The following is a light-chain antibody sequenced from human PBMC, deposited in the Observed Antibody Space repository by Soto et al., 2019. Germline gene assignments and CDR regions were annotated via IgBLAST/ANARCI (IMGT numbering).Light chain of an antibody. J-gene: IGLJ3*02. CDR1: SSDVGGYNY. V-gene: IGLV2-8*01. CDR2: EVS. CDR3: SSYAGSNNLL. Sequence: QSALTQPPSASGSLGQSVTISCTGTSSDVGGYNYVSWYQQHPGKAPKLMIYEVSKRPSGVPDRFSGSKSGNTASLTVSGPQAEDAADYYCSSYAGSNNLLFGGGTKVTVL.